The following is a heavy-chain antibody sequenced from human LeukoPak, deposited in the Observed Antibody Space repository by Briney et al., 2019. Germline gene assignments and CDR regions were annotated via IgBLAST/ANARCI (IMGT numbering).Heavy chain of an antibody. CDR1: GFTFDDYA. CDR2: ISWNSKNI. J-gene: IGHJ6*02. V-gene: IGHV3-9*01. D-gene: IGHD3-22*01. Sequence: PGASLRLSSAASGFTFDDYAMFWVRQAPGKGLEWVSGISWNSKNIGYAASVKGRFTISRDNAKNSLYLQMNSLRAEDTAFYYCANGNRDSSGFYYYYGMDVWGQGTTVTVSS. CDR3: ANGNRDSSGFYYYYGMDV.